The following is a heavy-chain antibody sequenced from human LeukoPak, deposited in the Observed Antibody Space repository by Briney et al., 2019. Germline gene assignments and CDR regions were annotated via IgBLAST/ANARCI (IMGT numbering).Heavy chain of an antibody. J-gene: IGHJ4*02. CDR1: GFTFSSYA. CDR2: ISGSGGST. V-gene: IGHV3-23*01. Sequence: PGGSLRLSCAASGFTFSSYAMSWVRQAPGKGLEWVSAISGSGGSTYYADSVKGRFTISRDNSKNTLYLQMNSLRAEDTAVYYCAKDLGGRIFQPHDYGDYVGNYWGQGTLVTVSS. CDR3: AKDLGGRIFQPHDYGDYVGNY. D-gene: IGHD4-17*01.